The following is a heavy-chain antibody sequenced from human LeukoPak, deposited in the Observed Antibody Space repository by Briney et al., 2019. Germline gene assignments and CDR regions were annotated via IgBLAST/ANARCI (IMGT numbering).Heavy chain of an antibody. J-gene: IGHJ6*02. CDR3: AKLDSDYYGMDV. CDR1: GFTFSSYG. V-gene: IGHV3-30*18. D-gene: IGHD5-18*01. CDR2: ISYDGSNK. Sequence: GWSLRLSCAASGFTFSSYGMHWVRQAPGKGLEWEAVISYDGSNKYYADSVKGRFTISRDNSKNTLYLQMNSLRAEDTAVYYCAKLDSDYYGMDVWGQGTTVTVSS.